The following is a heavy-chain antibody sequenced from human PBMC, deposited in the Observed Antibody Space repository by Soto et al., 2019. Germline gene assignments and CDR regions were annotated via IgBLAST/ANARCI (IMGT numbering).Heavy chain of an antibody. Sequence: GGSLRLSCAASGLHFSNAWMNWVRQAPGKGLEWVGRIKSKTDGGTTDYAAPVKGRFTISRDDSKNTLYLQMNSLKTEDTAVYYCTTLVDYYDSSGYLRGFLDYWGQGTLVTVSS. CDR2: IKSKTDGGTT. J-gene: IGHJ4*02. CDR1: GLHFSNAW. D-gene: IGHD3-22*01. V-gene: IGHV3-15*07. CDR3: TTLVDYYDSSGYLRGFLDY.